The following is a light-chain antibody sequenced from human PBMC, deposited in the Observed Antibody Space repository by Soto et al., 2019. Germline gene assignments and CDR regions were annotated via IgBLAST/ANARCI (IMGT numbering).Light chain of an antibody. V-gene: IGKV1-5*03. J-gene: IGKJ2*01. CDR2: KAS. CDR1: QSISTW. Sequence: IQMTQSPATLSASVGDRVTITCRASQSISTWLAWYQQKPGKAPKLLIYKASSLEIGVPPRFSGSGSGTEFTLTISSLQTDDFATYYCQHYNSYPYIFGQGTKLEI. CDR3: QHYNSYPYI.